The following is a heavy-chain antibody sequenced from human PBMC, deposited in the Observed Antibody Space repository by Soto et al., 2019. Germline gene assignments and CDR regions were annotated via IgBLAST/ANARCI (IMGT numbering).Heavy chain of an antibody. J-gene: IGHJ6*03. CDR3: ASLASGYSSYYYYYYMAV. Sequence: QLQLQESGPGLVKPSETLSLTCTVSGGSISSSSYYWGWIRQPPGKGLEWIGSIYYSGSTYYNPSLTSRVTISVDTSKNQFSLKLSSVTAADTAVYYCASLASGYSSYYYYYYMAVWGKGTTVTVSS. V-gene: IGHV4-39*01. CDR1: GGSISSSSYY. D-gene: IGHD5-12*01. CDR2: IYYSGST.